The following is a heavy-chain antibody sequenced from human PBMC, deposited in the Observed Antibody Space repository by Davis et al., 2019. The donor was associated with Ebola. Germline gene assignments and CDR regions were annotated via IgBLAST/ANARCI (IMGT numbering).Heavy chain of an antibody. J-gene: IGHJ4*02. V-gene: IGHV3-48*02. D-gene: IGHD2-8*01. CDR2: ISSGSSTI. CDR1: GFTFSTYT. CDR3: ACYVLG. Sequence: GESLKISCAASGFTFSTYTMNWVRQAPGKGLEWISYISSGSSTIYYADSVRGRFTISRDNVKNSLYLQMNSLRDEDTAVYYCACYVLGWGQGSLVTVSS.